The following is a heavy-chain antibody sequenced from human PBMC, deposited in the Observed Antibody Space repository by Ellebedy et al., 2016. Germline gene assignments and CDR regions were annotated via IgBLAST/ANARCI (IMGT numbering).Heavy chain of an antibody. Sequence: GESLKISCVASGFTFSSYAMSWVRQAPGKGLEWVSTISGSGGNTYYADSVKGRFTVSRDNSKNTLYLQMNSLRADDTAVYYCATTPLYYFDYWGQGTLVTVSS. V-gene: IGHV3-23*01. J-gene: IGHJ4*02. CDR3: ATTPLYYFDY. CDR1: GFTFSSYA. CDR2: ISGSGGNT.